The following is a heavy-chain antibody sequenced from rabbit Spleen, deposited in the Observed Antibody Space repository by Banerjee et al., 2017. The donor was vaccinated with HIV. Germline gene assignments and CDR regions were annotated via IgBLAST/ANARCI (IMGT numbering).Heavy chain of an antibody. Sequence: QEQLEESGGDLVKPGASLTLTCTASGFSFSSGYDMCWVRQAPGKGLEWIACIHTGDGNTYSATWAKGRFTISKTSSTTVTLQMTSLTAADTATYFCARDTGTSFSTYGMDLWGPGTLVTVS. V-gene: IGHV1S45*01. CDR3: ARDTGTSFSTYGMDL. D-gene: IGHD7-1*01. J-gene: IGHJ6*01. CDR2: IHTGDGNT. CDR1: GFSFSSGYD.